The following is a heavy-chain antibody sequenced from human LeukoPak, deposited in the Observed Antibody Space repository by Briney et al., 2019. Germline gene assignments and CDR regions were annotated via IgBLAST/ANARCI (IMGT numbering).Heavy chain of an antibody. V-gene: IGHV1-2*02. CDR3: VRGDGFRGEAY. Sequence: ASVKVSCKASGYTFTGYYMHWVRQAPGQGLEWMGWIDPNSGGTNYAQKFQGRVTMTRDTSITTAYMELSSLRSDDTAVYYCVRGDGFRGEAYSGQGALVTVSS. J-gene: IGHJ4*02. D-gene: IGHD3-10*01. CDR1: GYTFTGYY. CDR2: IDPNSGGT.